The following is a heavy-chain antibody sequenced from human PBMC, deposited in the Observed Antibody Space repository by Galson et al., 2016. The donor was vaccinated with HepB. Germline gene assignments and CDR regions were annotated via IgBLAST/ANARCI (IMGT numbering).Heavy chain of an antibody. V-gene: IGHV3-30*03. D-gene: IGHD3-16*01. J-gene: IGHJ4*02. CDR2: LSQDGSEN. CDR3: TSGGQLARFDY. CDR1: GFTFSNYG. Sequence: SLRLSCAGSGFTFSNYGMYWVRQPPGKGLEWVGVLSQDGSENHYADSVRGRFTISRDNAQNTLYLEMDSLRADDTAVYYCTSGGQLARFDYWGQGTLVTVSS.